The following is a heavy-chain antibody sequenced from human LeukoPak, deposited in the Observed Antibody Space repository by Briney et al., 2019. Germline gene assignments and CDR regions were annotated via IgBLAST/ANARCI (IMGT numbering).Heavy chain of an antibody. Sequence: SETLSLTCTVSGGSISSYYWSWIRQPPGKGLGWIGYIYYSGSTNYNPSLKSRVTISVDTSKNQFSLKLSSVTAADTAVYYCARVQLGDHIDYWGQGTLVTVSS. CDR2: IYYSGST. V-gene: IGHV4-59*08. CDR1: GGSISSYY. CDR3: ARVQLGDHIDY. J-gene: IGHJ4*02. D-gene: IGHD7-27*01.